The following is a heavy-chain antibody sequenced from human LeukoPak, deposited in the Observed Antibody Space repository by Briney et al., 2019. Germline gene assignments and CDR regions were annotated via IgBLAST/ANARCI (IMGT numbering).Heavy chain of an antibody. CDR1: GGSISSYY. V-gene: IGHV4-59*01. Sequence: SETLSLTCTVSGGSISSYYWTWIRQPPGKGLEWIGYIYYSGSTNYNPSLKSRVTISVDTSKNQFSLKLSSVTAADTAVYYCARDPLPYGSGSYYIHWGQGTLVTVSS. D-gene: IGHD3-10*01. J-gene: IGHJ4*02. CDR2: IYYSGST. CDR3: ARDPLPYGSGSYYIH.